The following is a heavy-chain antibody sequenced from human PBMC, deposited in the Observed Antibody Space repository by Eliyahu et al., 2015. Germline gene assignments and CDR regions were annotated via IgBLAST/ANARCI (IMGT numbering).Heavy chain of an antibody. CDR2: IYPPDSHT. Sequence: EVLLVQSGAEVREPGESLKXSXKASGYNFSXNWIGWVRQTPGKGLEWMGIIYPPDSHTRFSPSFQGQVTISVDKSVTTAYLQWSSLKASDSAIYYCARRGRLSHAYYYYMDVWGGGTAVTVSS. J-gene: IGHJ6*03. V-gene: IGHV5-51*01. CDR3: ARRGRLSHAYYYYMDV. CDR1: GYNFSXNW.